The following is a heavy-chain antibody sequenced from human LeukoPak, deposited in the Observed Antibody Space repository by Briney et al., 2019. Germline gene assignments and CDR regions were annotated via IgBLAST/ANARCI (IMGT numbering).Heavy chain of an antibody. Sequence: GGSLRLSCAASGFTFSSYSMNWVRQAPGKGLEWVSSISSSSSYIYYADSVKGRFTISRDNATNSLYLQMNSLRAEDTAVYYCARVVAVAGPDYWGQGTLVTVSS. CDR3: ARVVAVAGPDY. D-gene: IGHD6-19*01. V-gene: IGHV3-21*01. CDR1: GFTFSSYS. J-gene: IGHJ4*02. CDR2: ISSSSSYI.